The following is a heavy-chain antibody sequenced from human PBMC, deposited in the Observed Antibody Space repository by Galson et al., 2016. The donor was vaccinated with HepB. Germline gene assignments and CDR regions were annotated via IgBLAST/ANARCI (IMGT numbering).Heavy chain of an antibody. Sequence: SLRLSCAASGFTFSTYWMHWVRQAPGKGLVWVSRINSDGSSTGFADSVKGRFTISRDNAKNTLYLQMNSLRAEDTAVYYCARGTFCSGDSCYSPAFDMWGQGTMVTVSS. CDR2: INSDGSST. CDR1: GFTFSTYW. D-gene: IGHD2-15*01. CDR3: ARGTFCSGDSCYSPAFDM. J-gene: IGHJ3*02. V-gene: IGHV3-74*01.